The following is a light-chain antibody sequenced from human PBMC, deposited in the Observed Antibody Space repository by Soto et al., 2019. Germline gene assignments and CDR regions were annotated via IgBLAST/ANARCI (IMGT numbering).Light chain of an antibody. CDR3: SSYTSNSTLYV. V-gene: IGLV2-8*01. J-gene: IGLJ1*01. CDR1: SRDVGGYNY. Sequence: QSVLTQPPSASGPPGQSVTISCTGTSRDVGGYNYVSWYQQHPGKAPKLMIYQVNKRPSGVPDRFSGSKSGNTASLTVSGLQAEDEADYYCSSYTSNSTLYVFGTGTKVTVL. CDR2: QVN.